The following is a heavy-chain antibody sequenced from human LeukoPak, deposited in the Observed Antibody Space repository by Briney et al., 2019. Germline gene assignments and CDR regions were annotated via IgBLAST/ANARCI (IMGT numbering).Heavy chain of an antibody. CDR3: ARSIAATLRAFDI. CDR2: IIPIFGTA. Sequence: SVKVSCKASGGTFSSYAISWVRQAPGQGLEWMGGIIPIFGTANYAQKFQGRVTITADESTSTAYVELSSLRSEDTAVYYCARSIAATLRAFDIWGQGTMVTVSS. CDR1: GGTFSSYA. J-gene: IGHJ3*02. D-gene: IGHD6-6*01. V-gene: IGHV1-69*01.